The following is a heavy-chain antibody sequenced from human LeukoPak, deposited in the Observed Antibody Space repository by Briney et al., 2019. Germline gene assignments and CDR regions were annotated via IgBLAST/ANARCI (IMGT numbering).Heavy chain of an antibody. Sequence: SETLSLTCTVSGGSISNYYWSWIRQPPGKGLEWIGYIYHSGNTNYNPSLKSRVTISEDTSKNQFSLKLTSVTAADTAVYHCARALRGYYMDVWGKGTTVTVSS. D-gene: IGHD3-10*01. CDR1: GGSISNYY. V-gene: IGHV4-59*01. J-gene: IGHJ6*03. CDR2: IYHSGNT. CDR3: ARALRGYYMDV.